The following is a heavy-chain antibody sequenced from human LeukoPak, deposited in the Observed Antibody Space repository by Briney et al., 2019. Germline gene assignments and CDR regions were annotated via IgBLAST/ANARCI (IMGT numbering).Heavy chain of an antibody. CDR2: ISGGASNT. Sequence: GGSLRLSCAASGFTFSSYSMNWVRQAPGKGLEWVSAISGGASNTYYADSVKGRFTISRDNAKNSLYLQMNSLRAEDTAVYYCARYDGGNSVIYYYYYYMDVWGKGTTVTVSS. D-gene: IGHD4-23*01. CDR3: ARYDGGNSVIYYYYYYMDV. V-gene: IGHV3-21*01. J-gene: IGHJ6*03. CDR1: GFTFSSYS.